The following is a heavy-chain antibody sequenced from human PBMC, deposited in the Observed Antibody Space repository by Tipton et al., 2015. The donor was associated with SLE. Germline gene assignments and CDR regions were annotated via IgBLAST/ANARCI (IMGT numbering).Heavy chain of an antibody. Sequence: GLVKPSETLSLTCTVSGGSISSYYWSWIRQPPGKGLEWIGYIYTSGSTSYNPSLKSRVTISVDTSKNQSFLNLSSVTAADTALYYCARAGGGATRNWFDPWGQGTLVTVSS. V-gene: IGHV4-4*08. CDR1: GGSISSYY. CDR2: IYTSGST. D-gene: IGHD1-26*01. CDR3: ARAGGGATRNWFDP. J-gene: IGHJ5*02.